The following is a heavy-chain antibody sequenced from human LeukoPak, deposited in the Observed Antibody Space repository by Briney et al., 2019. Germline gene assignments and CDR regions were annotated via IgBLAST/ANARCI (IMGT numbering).Heavy chain of an antibody. CDR2: IYPGDSES. CDR1: GYSFTSYW. V-gene: IGHV5-51*01. J-gene: IGHJ4*02. D-gene: IGHD3-22*01. Sequence: GESLKISCKRSGYSFTSYWIGWVRQMPGKGLEWMGIIYPGDSESKYSPSFQGQVTISADKSISTAYLQWSSLKASDTAMYYCARSRDSSGYYYLIWGQGTLVTVSS. CDR3: ARSRDSSGYYYLI.